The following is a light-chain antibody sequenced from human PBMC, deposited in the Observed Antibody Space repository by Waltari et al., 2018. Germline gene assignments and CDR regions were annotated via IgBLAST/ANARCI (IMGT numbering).Light chain of an antibody. CDR2: AAF. Sequence: IHMTQTPFSVSVYVRDTVTITCRASQRISAWLAWYQQKPGKAPKLLISAAFNLQSGVPSRFSGSRSGTDFSLTISSLQPEDFATYYCQQCNTLPFAFGGGTTVEIK. V-gene: IGKV1D-12*01. CDR3: QQCNTLPFA. J-gene: IGKJ4*01. CDR1: QRISAW.